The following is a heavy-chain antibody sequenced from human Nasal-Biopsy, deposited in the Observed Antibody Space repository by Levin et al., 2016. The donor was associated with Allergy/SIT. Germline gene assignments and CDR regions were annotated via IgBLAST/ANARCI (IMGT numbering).Heavy chain of an antibody. Sequence: SGPTLVKPTQTLTLTCTFSGFSLTTTGMTVSWIRQPPGKAPEWLARIDWDDDKHYSTSLKTRLTISKDSSKNQVVLTVTNMEPVDTGTYYCARTPGSVDDWGNGFDVWGQGAMVTVSS. V-gene: IGHV2-70*11. D-gene: IGHD3-16*01. CDR1: GFSLTTTGMT. CDR3: ARTPGSVDDWGNGFDV. CDR2: IDWDDDK. J-gene: IGHJ3*01.